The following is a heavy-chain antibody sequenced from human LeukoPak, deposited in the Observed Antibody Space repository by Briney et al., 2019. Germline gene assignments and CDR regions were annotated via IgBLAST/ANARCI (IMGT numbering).Heavy chain of an antibody. V-gene: IGHV4-59*08. Sequence: SETLFLTCAVYGGSFSSYYWSWIRQPPGKGLEWIGYIYYSGSTNYNPSLKSRVTISVDTSKNQFSLKLSSVTAADTAVYYCARGSYYYDSSGAFDIWGQGTMVTVSS. CDR2: IYYSGST. CDR1: GGSFSSYY. J-gene: IGHJ3*02. CDR3: ARGSYYYDSSGAFDI. D-gene: IGHD3-22*01.